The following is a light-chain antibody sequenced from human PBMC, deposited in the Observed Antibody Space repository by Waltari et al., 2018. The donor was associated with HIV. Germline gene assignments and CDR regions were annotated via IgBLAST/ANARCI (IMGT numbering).Light chain of an antibody. CDR2: DVS. V-gene: IGLV2-14*01. Sequence: QSALTQPASVSGSPGQSIPIPCSGTSSDVGGYNYLSWYQQHPGKAPKLMIYDVSNRPSGVSNRFSGSKSGNTASLTISGLQAEDEADYYCSSYTSSSTLVFGGGTKLTVL. CDR1: SSDVGGYNY. J-gene: IGLJ2*01. CDR3: SSYTSSSTLV.